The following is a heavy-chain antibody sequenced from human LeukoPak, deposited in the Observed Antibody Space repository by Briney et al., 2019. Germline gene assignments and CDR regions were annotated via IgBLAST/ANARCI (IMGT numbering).Heavy chain of an antibody. J-gene: IGHJ4*02. CDR1: GGSISSYY. CDR3: AREGDIVGATTPGYFDY. Sequence: SETLSLTCTVSGGSISSYYWSWIRQPPGKGLEWIGYIYYSGSTYYNPSLKSRVTISVHTSKNQFSLKLSSVTAADTAVYYCAREGDIVGATTPGYFDYWGQGTLVTVSS. D-gene: IGHD1-26*01. CDR2: IYYSGST. V-gene: IGHV4-59*01.